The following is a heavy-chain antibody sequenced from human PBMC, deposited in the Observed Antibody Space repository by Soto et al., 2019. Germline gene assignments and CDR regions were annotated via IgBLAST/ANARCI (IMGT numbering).Heavy chain of an antibody. V-gene: IGHV1-69*01. D-gene: IGHD2-2*01. CDR2: IIPIFGTT. Sequence: MHLVQSGAEVKRPGSSVTVSCKASGGIFSSSAISWVRQAPGQGLEWMGGIIPIFGTTKYAQTLQGRVTITADEPTNSAYMELSSLRSEDTAIYYCARETYRTLVVDSATINYFFGMDVWGQGTTVTVSS. CDR3: ARETYRTLVVDSATINYFFGMDV. J-gene: IGHJ6*02. CDR1: GGIFSSSA.